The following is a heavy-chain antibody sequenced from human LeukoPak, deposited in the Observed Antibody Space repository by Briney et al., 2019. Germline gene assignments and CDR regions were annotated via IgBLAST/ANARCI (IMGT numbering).Heavy chain of an antibody. Sequence: AGSLKLSCAASGFTFSSYWMHWVRQAPGKGLVWVSRIDNDGSFTSYADSVRGRFTISRDNAKNSLYLQMSRLRAEDTAVYYCIRGTVEAPGNDYWGQGTLATVSS. CDR3: IRGTVEAPGNDY. D-gene: IGHD4-23*01. V-gene: IGHV3-74*01. CDR1: GFTFSSYW. CDR2: IDNDGSFT. J-gene: IGHJ4*02.